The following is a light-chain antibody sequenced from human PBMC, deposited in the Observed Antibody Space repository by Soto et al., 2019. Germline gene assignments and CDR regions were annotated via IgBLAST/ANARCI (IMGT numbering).Light chain of an antibody. CDR3: QQYFSYPLT. Sequence: AIRMTQSPSSFSASTGDRVTITCRASPGISSHLAWYQVKPGKAPRLLIYTASYLESGVPSRFSGRGSGTDFALTSSSLQSEDFEVYYCQQYFSYPLTFGGGTKVEIK. CDR1: PGISSH. CDR2: TAS. J-gene: IGKJ4*01. V-gene: IGKV1-8*01.